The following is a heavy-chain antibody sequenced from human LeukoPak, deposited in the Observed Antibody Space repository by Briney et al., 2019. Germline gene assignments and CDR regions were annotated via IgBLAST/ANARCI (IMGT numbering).Heavy chain of an antibody. Sequence: ASVKVSCKASGYTFTSYGISWVRQAPGQGLEWMGWISAYNGNTNYAQKLQGRVTMTTDTSTSTAYMELRSLGSDDTAVYYCARENRITMVRGTFDYWGQGTLVTVSS. J-gene: IGHJ4*02. CDR1: GYTFTSYG. V-gene: IGHV1-18*01. CDR2: ISAYNGNT. CDR3: ARENRITMVRGTFDY. D-gene: IGHD3-10*01.